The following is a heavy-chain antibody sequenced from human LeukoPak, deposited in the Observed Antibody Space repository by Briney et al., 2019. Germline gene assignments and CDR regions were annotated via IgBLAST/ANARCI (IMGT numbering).Heavy chain of an antibody. Sequence: SVKVSCKASGGTFSSYAISWVRQAPGQGLEWMGGIIPFFGTANYAQKLQGRVTITTDESTSTAYMELSSLRSEDTAVYYCARALDLDYYMDVWGKGTTVTVSS. D-gene: IGHD3/OR15-3a*01. CDR2: IIPFFGTA. CDR3: ARALDLDYYMDV. J-gene: IGHJ6*03. CDR1: GGTFSSYA. V-gene: IGHV1-69*05.